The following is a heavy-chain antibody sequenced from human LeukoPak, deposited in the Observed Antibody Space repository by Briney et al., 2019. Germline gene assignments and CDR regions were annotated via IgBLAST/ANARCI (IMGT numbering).Heavy chain of an antibody. CDR3: GSGPRTYGLPLLYSDY. V-gene: IGHV1-2*02. CDR2: INPNSGGT. CDR1: GYTFTGYY. J-gene: IGHJ4*02. D-gene: IGHD1-26*01. Sequence: ASVKVSCKASGYTFTGYYIQWLRQAPGQGLEWMGWINPNSGGTDSAQKFQGRVSMTRDTSISTAYMELSRLRSDDTAVYYCGSGPRTYGLPLLYSDYWGQGTLVIVSS.